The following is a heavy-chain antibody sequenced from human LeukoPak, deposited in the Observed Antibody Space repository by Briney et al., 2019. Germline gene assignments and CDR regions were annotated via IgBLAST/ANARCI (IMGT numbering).Heavy chain of an antibody. V-gene: IGHV3-11*04. CDR2: ISSSGNTI. Sequence: GGSLRLSCSASGFTFSDYYMSWIRQAPGKGLEWISYISSSGNTIYYADSVKGRFTISRDNAKNSLYLQMNSLRAEDMAVYYCASFQVSSFGAFDIWGQGTMVTVSS. D-gene: IGHD3-10*01. J-gene: IGHJ3*02. CDR1: GFTFSDYY. CDR3: ASFQVSSFGAFDI.